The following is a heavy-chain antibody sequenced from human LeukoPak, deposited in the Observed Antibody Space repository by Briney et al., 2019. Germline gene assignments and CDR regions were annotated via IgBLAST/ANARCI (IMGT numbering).Heavy chain of an antibody. CDR2: IYYSGST. CDR3: ARDKYSSIDY. Sequence: PSETLSLTCTVSGGSISSSSYYWGWIRQPPGKGLEWIGSIYYSGSTYYNPSHKSRVTISVDTSKNQFSLKLSSVTAADTAVYYCARDKYSSIDYWGQGTLVTVSS. J-gene: IGHJ4*02. CDR1: GGSISSSSYY. D-gene: IGHD6-19*01. V-gene: IGHV4-39*01.